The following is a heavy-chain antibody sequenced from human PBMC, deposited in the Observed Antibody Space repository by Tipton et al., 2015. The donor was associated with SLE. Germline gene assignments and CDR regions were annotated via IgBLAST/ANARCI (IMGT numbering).Heavy chain of an antibody. CDR1: GFTFSSYA. Sequence: SLRLSCAASGFTFSSYAMSWVRQAPGKGLEWVSAISGSGGSTYYADSVKGRFTISRDNSKNTLYLQMNSLRAEDTAVYYCAKAKGWERTPDYWGQRTLVTVSS. V-gene: IGHV3-23*01. CDR3: AKAKGWERTPDY. CDR2: ISGSGGST. J-gene: IGHJ4*02. D-gene: IGHD1-26*01.